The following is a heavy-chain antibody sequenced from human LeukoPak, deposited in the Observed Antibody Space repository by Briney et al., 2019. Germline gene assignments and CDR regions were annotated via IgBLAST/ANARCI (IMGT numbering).Heavy chain of an antibody. D-gene: IGHD2-21*01. CDR2: IKSDGSSP. J-gene: IGHJ4*02. Sequence: GGSLRLSCAASGFTFSTYWMHWVRQAPGKGLVWVSRIKSDGSSPSYADSAKGRFTISRDNAKNTLYLQMDSLRAEDTAVYYCARGLAVITHFDYWGQGTLVTVSS. CDR1: GFTFSTYW. V-gene: IGHV3-74*01. CDR3: ARGLAVITHFDY.